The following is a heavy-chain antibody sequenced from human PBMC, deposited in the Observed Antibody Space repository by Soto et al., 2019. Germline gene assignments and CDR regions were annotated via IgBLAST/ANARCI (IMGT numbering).Heavy chain of an antibody. CDR1: GYTFTSYG. J-gene: IGHJ4*02. Sequence: QVQLVQSGAEVKKPGASVKVSCKASGYTFTSYGISWVRQAPGQGLEWMGWISAYNGNTNYAQKLQGRVTMTTDTSTSTAYRELRSLRSDDTAVYYCARVRFGLVRGRPGDYWGQGTLVTVSS. CDR3: ARVRFGLVRGRPGDY. V-gene: IGHV1-18*01. D-gene: IGHD3-10*01. CDR2: ISAYNGNT.